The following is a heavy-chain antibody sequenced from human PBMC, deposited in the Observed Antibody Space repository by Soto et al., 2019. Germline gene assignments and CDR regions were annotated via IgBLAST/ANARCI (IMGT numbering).Heavy chain of an antibody. CDR1: GYTFTSYG. D-gene: IGHD2-15*01. CDR2: ISAYNGNT. V-gene: IGHV1-18*01. J-gene: IGHJ5*02. Sequence: ASVKVSCKASGYTFTSYGISWVRQAPGQGLEWMGWISAYNGNTNYAQKLQGRVTMTTDTSTSTAYMELRSLRSDDTAVYYCAREGGVVVVRNWFDPWGQGTLVTVSS. CDR3: AREGGVVVVRNWFDP.